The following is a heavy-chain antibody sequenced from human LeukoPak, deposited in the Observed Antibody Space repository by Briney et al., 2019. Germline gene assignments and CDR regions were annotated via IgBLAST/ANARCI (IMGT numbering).Heavy chain of an antibody. Sequence: GGSLRLSCAASGFTLSEYGIHWVRQAPGKGLEWVAVLSYDGSDRYYADSVNGRFTISRDISSDTVSLQMNSLRVEDTALYFCARDRINMMVLVHDSGLDLWGQGTLVTVTS. CDR3: ARDRINMMVLVHDSGLDL. V-gene: IGHV3-30*01. J-gene: IGHJ5*02. CDR1: GFTLSEYG. CDR2: LSYDGSDR. D-gene: IGHD3-16*01.